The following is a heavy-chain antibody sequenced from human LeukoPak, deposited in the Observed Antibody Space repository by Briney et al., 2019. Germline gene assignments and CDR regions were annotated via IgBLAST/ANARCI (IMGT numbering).Heavy chain of an antibody. CDR1: GFTFSSYG. CDR3: ARIFLDYYDSSGYYRDFDY. V-gene: IGHV3-30*03. D-gene: IGHD3-22*01. J-gene: IGHJ4*02. Sequence: GRSLRLSCAASGFTFSSYGMHWVRQAPGKGLEWVAVISYDGSNKYYADSVKGRFTISRDNAKNSLYLQMNSLRAEDTAVYYCARIFLDYYDSSGYYRDFDYWGQGTLVTVSS. CDR2: ISYDGSNK.